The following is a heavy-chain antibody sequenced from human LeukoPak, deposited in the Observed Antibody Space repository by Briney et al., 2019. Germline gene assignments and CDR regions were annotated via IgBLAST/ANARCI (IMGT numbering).Heavy chain of an antibody. CDR3: AKDLREGYYDSSGTFDY. Sequence: GGSLRLSRAASGFTFSSYGMHWVRQAPGKGLEWVAFIRYDGSNKYYAESVKGRLTISRDNSKNTLYLQMNSLRAEDTAVYYCAKDLREGYYDSSGTFDYWGQGTLVTVSS. D-gene: IGHD3-22*01. CDR2: IRYDGSNK. J-gene: IGHJ4*02. V-gene: IGHV3-30*02. CDR1: GFTFSSYG.